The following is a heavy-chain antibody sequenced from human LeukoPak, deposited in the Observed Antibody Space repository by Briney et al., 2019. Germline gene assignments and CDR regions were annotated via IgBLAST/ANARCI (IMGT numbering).Heavy chain of an antibody. J-gene: IGHJ4*02. V-gene: IGHV1-2*02. CDR3: ARDLDRGSYYRFDY. Sequence: ASVKVSCKASGYTFTGYYMHWVRQAPGQGLEWMGWINTNSGGTNYAQKFEGRVTMTRDTSISTAYMELTRLRSDDTAVYYCARDLDRGSYYRFDYWAQGTLVTVSS. CDR2: INTNSGGT. CDR1: GYTFTGYY. D-gene: IGHD1-26*01.